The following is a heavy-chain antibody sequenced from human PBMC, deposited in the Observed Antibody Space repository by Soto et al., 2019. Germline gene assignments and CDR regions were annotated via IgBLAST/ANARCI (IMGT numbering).Heavy chain of an antibody. Sequence: QVQLVESGGGVVQPGRSLRLSCAASGFSFSTYGMHWVGQAPGKGLEWVAVIWYDGSNKYYGDSVKGRFTISRDNSKNTLYLQMNSLRAEDTAVYYCARAVGPFDYWGQGTLVTVSS. V-gene: IGHV3-33*01. CDR3: ARAVGPFDY. J-gene: IGHJ4*02. CDR1: GFSFSTYG. CDR2: IWYDGSNK. D-gene: IGHD3-16*01.